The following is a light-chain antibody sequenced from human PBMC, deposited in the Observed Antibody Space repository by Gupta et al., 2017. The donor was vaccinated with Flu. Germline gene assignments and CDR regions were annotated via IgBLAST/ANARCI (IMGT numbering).Light chain of an antibody. CDR1: QSLDNW. J-gene: IGKJ1*01. CDR3: QQYHTFPWM. Sequence: IQMTQSPSILSASVGDRFTITCSASQSLDNWLAWFQQKPGQAPKLLIYRVFNLENGVPSRFSGSGSGTEFTLTISSLQPEDFATYFCQQYHTFPWMFGQGTRVEIE. CDR2: RVF. V-gene: IGKV1-5*03.